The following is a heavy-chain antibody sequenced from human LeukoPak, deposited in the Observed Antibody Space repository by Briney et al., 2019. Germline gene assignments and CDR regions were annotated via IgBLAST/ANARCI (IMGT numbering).Heavy chain of an antibody. V-gene: IGHV1-69*13. CDR3: ARGPGGIRGRRNNWFDP. CDR1: GGTFSSYA. CDR2: IIPIFGTA. J-gene: IGHJ5*02. Sequence: ASVKVSCKASGGTFSSYAISWVRQAPGQGLEWMGGIIPIFGTANYAQKFQGRVTITADESTSTAYMELSSLRSEDTAVYYCARGPGGIRGRRNNWFDPWGQGTLVTVSS. D-gene: IGHD1-26*01.